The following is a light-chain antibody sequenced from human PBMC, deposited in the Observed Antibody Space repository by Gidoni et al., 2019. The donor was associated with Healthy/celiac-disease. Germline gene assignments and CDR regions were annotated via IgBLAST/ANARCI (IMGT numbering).Light chain of an antibody. CDR3: QQYNTMGET. CDR2: KAS. V-gene: IGKV1-5*03. J-gene: IGKJ1*01. CDR1: QSISSW. Sequence: DIQMTQSPSTLSASVGDRVTITCRASQSISSWLAWYQQKPGKAPKLLIYKASSLESGVPSRFSGSGSGTEFTLTISSLQPDDFATYYCQQYNTMGETFGQGTKVEIK.